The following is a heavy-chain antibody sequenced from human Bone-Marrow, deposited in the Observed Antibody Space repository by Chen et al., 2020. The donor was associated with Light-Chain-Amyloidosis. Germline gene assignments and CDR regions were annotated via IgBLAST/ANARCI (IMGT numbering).Heavy chain of an antibody. D-gene: IGHD5-12*01. Sequence: VKKPGESMKISCQGPGYTFPNYWNGWVRQMPGKGLEWMGVIYPDDSDARYSPSFEGQVTISADKSITTAYLQWRSLKASDTAMYYCARRRDGYNFDYWGQGTLVTVSS. CDR2: IYPDDSDA. J-gene: IGHJ4*02. CDR1: GYTFPNYW. V-gene: IGHV5-51*01. CDR3: ARRRDGYNFDY.